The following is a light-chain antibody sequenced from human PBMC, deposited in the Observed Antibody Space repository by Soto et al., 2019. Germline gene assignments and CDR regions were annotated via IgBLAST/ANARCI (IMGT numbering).Light chain of an antibody. CDR1: QSISSY. V-gene: IGKV1-39*01. CDR2: AAS. J-gene: IGKJ1*01. CDR3: QQSYSTQET. Sequence: DIQMTQSPSSLSASVGDRVTITCRASQSISSYLNWYQQKPGKAPKLLIYAASSLQSGVPSRFSGSGSWKDLALAISSLQPEDFATYYCQQSYSTQETVGQGTKVDIK.